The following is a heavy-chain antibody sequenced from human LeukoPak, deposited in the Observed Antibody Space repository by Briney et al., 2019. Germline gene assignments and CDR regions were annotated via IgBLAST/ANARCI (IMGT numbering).Heavy chain of an antibody. CDR1: GHSISCGDYY. J-gene: IGHJ3*02. CDR3: ARGPYSYDSSGAFDI. Sequence: SEPVSLICTVSGHSISCGDYYWSWIRQPAGKGLEWIGRISSSGSTNYNPSLKSRVTISVDTSKNQFSLKLSSVTAADTAVYFCARGPYSYDSSGAFDIWGQGTMVTVSS. D-gene: IGHD3-22*01. V-gene: IGHV4-61*02. CDR2: ISSSGST.